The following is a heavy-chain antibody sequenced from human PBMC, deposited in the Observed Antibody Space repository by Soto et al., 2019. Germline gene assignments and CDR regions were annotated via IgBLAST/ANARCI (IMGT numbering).Heavy chain of an antibody. J-gene: IGHJ5*02. D-gene: IGHD5-12*01. Sequence: EVQLLESGGGLVQPGGSLRLSCAASGFTFSSYAMSWVRQAPGKGLEWVSAISGSGGSTYYADSVKGRFTISRDNSKNPLDLQMNSLSAEDTALYYCAKAAWLREQTYNHWGQGTLVTVSS. V-gene: IGHV3-23*01. CDR3: AKAAWLREQTYNH. CDR1: GFTFSSYA. CDR2: ISGSGGST.